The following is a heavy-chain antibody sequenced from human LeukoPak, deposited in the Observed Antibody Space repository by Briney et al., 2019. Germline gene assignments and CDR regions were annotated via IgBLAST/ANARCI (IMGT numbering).Heavy chain of an antibody. Sequence: SETLSLTCTVSGGSISSGGYYWSWIRPHPGKGLEWIGYIYYSGSTYYNPCLKSRVTISVDTSKNQFSVKLSSVTAADTAVYYCASPTRLYYFDYWGQGTLVTVSS. CDR1: GGSISSGGYY. J-gene: IGHJ4*02. V-gene: IGHV4-31*03. CDR2: IYYSGST. CDR3: ASPTRLYYFDY.